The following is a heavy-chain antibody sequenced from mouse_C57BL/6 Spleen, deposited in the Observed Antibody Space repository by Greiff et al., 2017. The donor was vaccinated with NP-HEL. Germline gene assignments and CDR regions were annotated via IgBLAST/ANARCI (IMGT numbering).Heavy chain of an antibody. V-gene: IGHV1-81*01. Sequence: VQLQQSGAELARPGASVKLSCKASGYTFTSYGISWVKQRTGQGLEWIGEIYPRSGNTYYNEKFKGKATLTADKSSSTAYMELRSLTSEDSAVYFCAAYYSNLPWFAYWGQGTLVTVSA. CDR1: GYTFTSYG. CDR3: AAYYSNLPWFAY. D-gene: IGHD2-5*01. CDR2: IYPRSGNT. J-gene: IGHJ3*01.